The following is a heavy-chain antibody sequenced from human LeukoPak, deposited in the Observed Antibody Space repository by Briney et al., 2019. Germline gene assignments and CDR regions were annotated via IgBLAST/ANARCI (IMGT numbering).Heavy chain of an antibody. CDR1: GGSISSGGYY. D-gene: IGHD6-6*01. CDR2: IYYSGST. CDR3: ARGEAARLFDY. V-gene: IGHV4-31*03. Sequence: PSQTLSLTCTVSGGSISSGGYYWSWIRQHPGKGLEWIGYIYYSGSTYYNPSLKSRVTISVDTSKNQLSLKLSSVTAADTAVYYCARGEAARLFDYWGQGTLVTVSS. J-gene: IGHJ4*02.